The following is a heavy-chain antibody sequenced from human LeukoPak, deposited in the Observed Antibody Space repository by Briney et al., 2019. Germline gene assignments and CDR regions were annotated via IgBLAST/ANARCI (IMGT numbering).Heavy chain of an antibody. J-gene: IGHJ4*02. V-gene: IGHV3-30*18. Sequence: GGSLRLSCAASGFTFRRDGMHWVRQAPGKGLEWVAVISYDGSNKYYADSVKGRFTISRDNSKNTLYLQMNSLRAEDTAVYYCAKEDTDWGQGTLVTVSS. CDR2: ISYDGSNK. CDR3: AKEDTD. CDR1: GFTFRRDG.